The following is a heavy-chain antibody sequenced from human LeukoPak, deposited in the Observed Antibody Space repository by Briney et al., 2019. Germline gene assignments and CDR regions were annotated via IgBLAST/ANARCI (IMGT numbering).Heavy chain of an antibody. CDR1: GGSIRSGDHY. CDR3: ARTIYYFDS. Sequence: PSETLSLTCTVSGGSIRSGDHYWSWIRPPPGKGLEWIAYVYYTGSTYYNPSLKSRVTISIDTSKNQFSLKLSSVTAADTALYYCARTIYYFDSWGQGTLVTVSS. J-gene: IGHJ4*02. V-gene: IGHV4-31*03. D-gene: IGHD2/OR15-2a*01. CDR2: VYYTGST.